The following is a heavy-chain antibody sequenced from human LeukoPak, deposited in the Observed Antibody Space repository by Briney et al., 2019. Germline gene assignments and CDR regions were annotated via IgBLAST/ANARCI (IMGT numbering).Heavy chain of an antibody. CDR3: AREKQQGGAYNWFDP. CDR1: GYTFTSYG. J-gene: IGHJ5*02. CDR2: ISAYNGNT. V-gene: IGHV1-18*01. Sequence: ASVKVSCKASGYTFTSYGISWVRQAPGQGLEWMGWISAYNGNTNYAQKLQGRVTMTTDTSTSTAYMELRSLRSDDTAVYYCAREKQQGGAYNWFDPWGQGTLVTVSS. D-gene: IGHD6-13*01.